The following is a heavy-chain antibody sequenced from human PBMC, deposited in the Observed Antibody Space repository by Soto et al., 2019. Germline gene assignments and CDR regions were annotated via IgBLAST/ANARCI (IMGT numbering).Heavy chain of an antibody. CDR3: ARGGSLWFGGINYYYYYMDV. Sequence: ASVKVSCKASGYTFTSYDINWVRQATGQGLEWMGWMNPNSGNTGYAQKFQGRVTMTRNTSISTAYMELSGLRSEDTAVYYCARGGSLWFGGINYYYYYMDVWGKGTTVTVSS. CDR1: GYTFTSYD. J-gene: IGHJ6*03. CDR2: MNPNSGNT. V-gene: IGHV1-8*01. D-gene: IGHD3-10*01.